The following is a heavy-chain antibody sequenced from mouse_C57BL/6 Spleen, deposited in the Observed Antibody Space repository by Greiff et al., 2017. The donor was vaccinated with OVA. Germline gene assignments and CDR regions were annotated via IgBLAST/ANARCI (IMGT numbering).Heavy chain of an antibody. D-gene: IGHD3-2*02. V-gene: IGHV1-55*01. CDR3: ARVDSSGYYAMDD. J-gene: IGHJ4*01. CDR1: GYTFTSYW. CDR2: LYPGSGST. Sequence: VQLQQPGAELVKPGASVKMSCKASGYTFTSYWITWVKQRPGQGLEWIGDLYPGSGSTNYNEKFKSKATLTVDTSSSTAYMQLSSLTSEDSAVYYCARVDSSGYYAMDDWGQGTSVTVSS.